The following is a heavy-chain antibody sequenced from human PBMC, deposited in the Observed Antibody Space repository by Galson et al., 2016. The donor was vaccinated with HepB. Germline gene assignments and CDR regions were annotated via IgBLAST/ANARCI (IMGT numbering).Heavy chain of an antibody. J-gene: IGHJ5*01. CDR2: MYVGVSDA. Sequence: QSGAEVKKPGESLKISCQASGYSFINHWIGWVRQMPGKGLEWMGIMYVGVSDARYSPAVLCQVTISADKSTHTAYLQWNSLQSSDTGIYFCASAIDGLFWFDSWGRGTQVTVSS. V-gene: IGHV5-51*01. CDR3: ASAIDGLFWFDS. CDR1: GYSFINHW. D-gene: IGHD2-8*01.